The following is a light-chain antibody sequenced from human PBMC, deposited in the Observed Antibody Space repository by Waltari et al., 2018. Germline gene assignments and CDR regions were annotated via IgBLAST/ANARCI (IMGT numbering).Light chain of an antibody. CDR2: GAS. CDR3: QHYVRLPVS. V-gene: IGKV3-20*01. J-gene: IGKJ1*01. Sequence: IVLTQSPGTLSLSPGERATPSCRASQSVGRALTWYQQKPGQAPRLLIYGASSRATGIPDRFSGSGSGTDFSLTISRLEPEDFALYYCQHYVRLPVSFGQGTKVDIK. CDR1: QSVGRA.